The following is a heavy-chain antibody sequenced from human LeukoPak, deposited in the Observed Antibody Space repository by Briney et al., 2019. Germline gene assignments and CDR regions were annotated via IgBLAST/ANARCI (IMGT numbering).Heavy chain of an antibody. CDR2: IYYSGST. V-gene: IGHV4-61*01. CDR3: ARHRRGDPFDY. Sequence: SETLSLTCTVSGGSVSSGSYYWSWIRQPPGKGLEWIGYIYYSGSTNYNPSLKRRVTISVDTSKNQFSLKLSSVTAADTAVYYCARHRRGDPFDYWGQGTLVTVSS. CDR1: GGSVSSGSYY. D-gene: IGHD3-10*01. J-gene: IGHJ4*02.